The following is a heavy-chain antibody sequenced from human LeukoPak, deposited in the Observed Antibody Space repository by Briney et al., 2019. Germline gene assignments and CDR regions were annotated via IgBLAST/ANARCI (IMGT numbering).Heavy chain of an antibody. D-gene: IGHD2-2*01. V-gene: IGHV1-3*01. CDR1: GYTFTSYA. Sequence: ASVKVSCKASGYTFTSYAIHWVRQAPGQRLEWMGWISAGNGNTKYSQNFQGRVTFISNTSATTAFMELSSLRSEDAAVYYCARGLVDCSSTSCLTYYYYYGMDVWGQGTTVTVSS. J-gene: IGHJ6*02. CDR2: ISAGNGNT. CDR3: ARGLVDCSSTSCLTYYYYYGMDV.